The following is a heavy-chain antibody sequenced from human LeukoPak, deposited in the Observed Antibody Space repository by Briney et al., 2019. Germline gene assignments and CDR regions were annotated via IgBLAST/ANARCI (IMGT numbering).Heavy chain of an antibody. J-gene: IGHJ4*02. CDR1: GFTFSSYS. D-gene: IGHD2-15*01. CDR3: ARGYCSGCSCYPRDY. Sequence: GGSLRLSCAASGFTFSSYSMNWVRQARGKGLEWVSSISSTSSYIYYADSLKGRFTISRDNAKNSLYLQMNSLRAEDTAVYYCARGYCSGCSCYPRDYWGQGTLVTVSS. CDR2: ISSTSSYI. V-gene: IGHV3-21*01.